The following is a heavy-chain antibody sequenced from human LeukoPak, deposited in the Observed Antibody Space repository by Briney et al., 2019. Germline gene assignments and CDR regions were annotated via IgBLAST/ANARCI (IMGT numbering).Heavy chain of an antibody. D-gene: IGHD3-16*02. Sequence: GTSVKVSCKDSGFTFTSSAMQWVGQARGQSLEWIGWIVVGSGNTNYAHKFQERVTITRDMSTSTAYMELSSLISEDTAVYYCAADYDYVWGSYRFPYCGQGTLVTVSS. CDR2: IVVGSGNT. CDR1: GFTFTSSA. CDR3: AADYDYVWGSYRFPY. J-gene: IGHJ4*02. V-gene: IGHV1-58*02.